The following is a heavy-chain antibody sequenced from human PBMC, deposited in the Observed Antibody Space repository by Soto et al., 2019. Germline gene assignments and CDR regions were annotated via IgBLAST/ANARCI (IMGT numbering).Heavy chain of an antibody. V-gene: IGHV3-48*01. CDR1: GFPFSSHI. Sequence: GRSLRLSCAASGFPFSSHIMNLDRQAPGKGLEWISYISSDSRTIYYADSVKGRFTISRDNAKNSLSLQMSSLRVEDTAIYYCATLWRAYYTTTDYWGQGTLVTVSS. D-gene: IGHD3-3*01. J-gene: IGHJ4*02. CDR2: ISSDSRTI. CDR3: ATLWRAYYTTTDY.